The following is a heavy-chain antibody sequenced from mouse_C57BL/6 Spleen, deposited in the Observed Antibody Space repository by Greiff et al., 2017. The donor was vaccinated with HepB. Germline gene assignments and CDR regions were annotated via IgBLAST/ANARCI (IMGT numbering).Heavy chain of an antibody. CDR2: IYPRSGNT. J-gene: IGHJ1*03. Sequence: QVQLQQSGAELARPGASVKLSCKASGYTFTSYGISWVKQRTGQGLEWIGEIYPRSGNTYYNEKFKGKATLTADKSSSTAYMELRSLTSEDSAVYFCARTYGSIHWYFDVWGTGTTVTVSS. V-gene: IGHV1-81*01. D-gene: IGHD1-1*01. CDR3: ARTYGSIHWYFDV. CDR1: GYTFTSYG.